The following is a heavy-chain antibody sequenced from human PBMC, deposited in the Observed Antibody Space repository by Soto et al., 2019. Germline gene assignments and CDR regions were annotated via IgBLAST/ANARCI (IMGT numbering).Heavy chain of an antibody. CDR2: IYHSGST. Sequence: QLQLQESGSGLVKPSQTLSLTCAVSGGSISSGGYSWSWIRQPPGKGLEWIGYIYHSGSTYYNPSLKSRVTISVDRSKNQFALKLSSVTAADTAVYYCARANHYYYYGMDVWGQGTTVTVSS. J-gene: IGHJ6*02. V-gene: IGHV4-30-2*01. CDR1: GGSISSGGYS. CDR3: ARANHYYYYGMDV.